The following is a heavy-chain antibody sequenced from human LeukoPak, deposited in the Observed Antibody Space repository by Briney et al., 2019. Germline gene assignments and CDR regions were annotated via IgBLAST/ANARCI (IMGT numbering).Heavy chain of an antibody. D-gene: IGHD2/OR15-2a*01. V-gene: IGHV3-23*01. CDR2: ITESASST. Sequence: GGSLRLSCAGSGFTFNNYAMSWVRQAPGKGLDWVSTITESASSTYYADSVKGRFTISRDNSKNTLYLQINSLRAEDTAVYYCARGVSSFSLDYWGQGTLVTVSS. CDR1: GFTFNNYA. CDR3: ARGVSSFSLDY. J-gene: IGHJ4*02.